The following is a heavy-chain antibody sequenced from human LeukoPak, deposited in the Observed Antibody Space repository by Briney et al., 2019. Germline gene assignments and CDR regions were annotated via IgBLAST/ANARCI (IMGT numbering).Heavy chain of an antibody. CDR3: ARGTTINNFDY. D-gene: IGHD5-12*01. J-gene: IGHJ4*02. V-gene: IGHV3-48*03. CDR1: GFAFSSFE. CDR2: ISRSGDNV. Sequence: PGGSLRLSCAGSGFAFSSFEMNWVRQAPGKGLEWVSYISRSGDNVYYADSVKGRFTTSRDNAKNSLYLQMNSLREEDTALYYCARGTTINNFDYWGQGTLVTVSS.